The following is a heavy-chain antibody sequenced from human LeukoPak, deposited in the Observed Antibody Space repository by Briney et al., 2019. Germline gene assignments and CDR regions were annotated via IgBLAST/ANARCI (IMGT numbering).Heavy chain of an antibody. V-gene: IGHV3-21*01. CDR2: ISSSSSYI. CDR1: GFTFSSYS. D-gene: IGHD3-10*01. Sequence: GGFLRLSCAASGFTFSSYSMNWVRQAPGKGLEWVSSISSSSSYIYYADSVKGRFTISRDNAKNSLYLQMNSLRAEDTAVYYCARAGLTMVRGVTDLYYYMDVWGKGTTVTVSS. J-gene: IGHJ6*03. CDR3: ARAGLTMVRGVTDLYYYMDV.